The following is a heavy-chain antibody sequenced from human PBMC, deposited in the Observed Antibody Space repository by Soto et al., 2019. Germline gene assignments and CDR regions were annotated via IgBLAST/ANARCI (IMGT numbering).Heavy chain of an antibody. CDR1: GFIVSTSY. CDR3: VKVWYYDIVTGTNYYYSGMDV. J-gene: IGHJ6*02. Sequence: PGGSLRLSCAVSGFIVSTSYMSWVRQAPGKGLEWVSIIHNDGSTYYADSVRGRFTISRDDSKNTLYLQILSLRAEDTAVYYCVKVWYYDIVTGTNYYYSGMDVWGQGTTVTVSS. V-gene: IGHV3-66*01. D-gene: IGHD3-9*01. CDR2: IHNDGST.